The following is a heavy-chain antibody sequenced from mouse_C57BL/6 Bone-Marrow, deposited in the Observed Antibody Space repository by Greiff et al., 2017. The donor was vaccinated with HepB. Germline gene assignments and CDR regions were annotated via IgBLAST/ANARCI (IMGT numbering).Heavy chain of an antibody. V-gene: IGHV3-6*01. J-gene: IGHJ4*01. CDR2: ISYDGSN. Sequence: EVKLMESGPGLVKPSQSLSLTCSVTGYSITSGYYWNWIRQFPGNKLEWMGYISYDGSNNYNPSLKNRISITRDTSKNQFFLKLNSVTTEDTATYYCARGSGPYYAMDYWGQGTSVTVSS. D-gene: IGHD3-2*02. CDR3: ARGSGPYYAMDY. CDR1: GYSITSGYY.